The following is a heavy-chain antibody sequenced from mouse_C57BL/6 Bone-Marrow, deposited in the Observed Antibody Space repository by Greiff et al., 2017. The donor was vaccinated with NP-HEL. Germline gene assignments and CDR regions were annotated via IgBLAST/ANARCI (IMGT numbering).Heavy chain of an antibody. CDR2: INPYNGGT. CDR3: ARFPYYYGSSLFDY. CDR1: GYTFPDYY. J-gene: IGHJ2*01. Sequence: EVQLQQSGPVLVKPGASVKMSCKASGYTFPDYYMNWVKQSPGKSLEWIGVINPYNGGTSYNQKFKGKATLTVDKSSSTAYMELNSLTSEDSAVYYCARFPYYYGSSLFDYWGQGTTLTVSS. D-gene: IGHD1-1*01. V-gene: IGHV1-19*01.